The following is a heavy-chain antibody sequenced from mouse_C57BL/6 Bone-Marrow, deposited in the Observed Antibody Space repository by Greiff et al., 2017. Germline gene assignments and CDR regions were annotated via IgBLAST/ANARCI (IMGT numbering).Heavy chain of an antibody. CDR2: IHPNSGST. CDR1: GYTFTSYW. Sequence: QVQLQQPGAELVKPGASVKLSCKASGYTFTSYWMHWVKQRPGQGLEWIGIIHPNSGSTNYNEKFKSKATLTVDKSSSTAYMQLSSLTSEDSAFYYGATAPSYYDDCLAWFADWGQGTLVTVSA. CDR3: ATAPSYYDDCLAWFAD. D-gene: IGHD2-13*01. V-gene: IGHV1-64*01. J-gene: IGHJ3*01.